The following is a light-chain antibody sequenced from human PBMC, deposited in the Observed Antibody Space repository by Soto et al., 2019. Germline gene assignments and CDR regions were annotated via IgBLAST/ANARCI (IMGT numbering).Light chain of an antibody. V-gene: IGKV3-15*01. Sequence: EIVLTQSPGTLSLSPGERPTLSCRASQSVSRDLAWYQHQPGQAPRLLIYGASTRATGIPARFSGSGSGTEFTLTISSLQSEDFAVYYCQQYNNWPRTFGQGTKVDI. CDR2: GAS. CDR3: QQYNNWPRT. CDR1: QSVSRD. J-gene: IGKJ1*01.